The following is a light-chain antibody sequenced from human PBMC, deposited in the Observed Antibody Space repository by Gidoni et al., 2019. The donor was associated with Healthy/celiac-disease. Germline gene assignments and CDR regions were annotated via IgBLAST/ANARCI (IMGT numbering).Light chain of an antibody. CDR3: QQYGRT. CDR1: PSVSSSY. V-gene: IGKV3-20*01. J-gene: IGKJ3*01. Sequence: EIVLTQSPGTLSLSPGERATLSCRASPSVSSSYLAWYQQKPGQAPRLLIYGASSRATGIPDRFSGSGSGTDFTLTISRLEPEDFAVHYCQQYGRTFGPGTKVDIK. CDR2: GAS.